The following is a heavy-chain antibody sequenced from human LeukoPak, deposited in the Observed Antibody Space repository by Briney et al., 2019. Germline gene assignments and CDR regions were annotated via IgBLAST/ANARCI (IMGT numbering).Heavy chain of an antibody. D-gene: IGHD2-2*01. Sequence: SETLSLTCTVSGGSISSYYWSWIRQPVGKGLEWIGRIYTSGSTSYNPSLKSRVTMSVDTSKNQFSLKLSSVTAADTAVYYCARKGVVVPAAQRRYYYYGMDVWGQGTTVTVSS. V-gene: IGHV4-4*07. CDR3: ARKGVVVPAAQRRYYYYGMDV. CDR2: IYTSGST. J-gene: IGHJ6*02. CDR1: GGSISSYY.